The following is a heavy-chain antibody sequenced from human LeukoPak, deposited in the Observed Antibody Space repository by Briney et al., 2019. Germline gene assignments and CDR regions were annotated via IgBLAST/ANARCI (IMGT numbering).Heavy chain of an antibody. CDR2: NGSDGTNR. CDR3: GGRATGLPEY. Sequence: GGSRRLSCAASGFTFSMYWTHWDRHAPGKGLVWVSRNGSDGTNRDYEGSVKGGFTISRNNAKNTVCQQMNSLREEDTAVYYYGGRATGLPEYWGQGSLVTVSS. J-gene: IGHJ4*02. CDR1: GFTFSMYW. D-gene: IGHD3-9*01. V-gene: IGHV3-74*01.